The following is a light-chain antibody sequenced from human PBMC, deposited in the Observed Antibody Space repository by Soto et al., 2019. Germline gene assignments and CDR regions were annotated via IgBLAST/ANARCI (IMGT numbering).Light chain of an antibody. Sequence: IQLPQSPSSLSASVGDRVTITCRASQGISSYLAWYQHKPGKAPKLLIYAASTLQSGVPSRFSGSGSGTDFTLTISSLQPEDFATYYCQQLNSYPLSFRQGPGLEIK. CDR3: QQLNSYPLS. CDR1: QGISSY. V-gene: IGKV1-9*01. J-gene: IGKJ5*01. CDR2: AAS.